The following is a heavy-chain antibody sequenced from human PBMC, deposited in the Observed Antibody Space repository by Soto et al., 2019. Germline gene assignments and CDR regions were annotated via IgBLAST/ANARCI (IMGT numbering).Heavy chain of an antibody. CDR3: ARDKRMPNYYYYYYMDV. D-gene: IGHD2-15*01. V-gene: IGHV3-66*01. J-gene: IGHJ6*03. CDR1: GFTFGSHD. Sequence: VGSLRLSCAASGFTFGSHDMSWVRQAPGKGLEWVSVIYTDGSTYYADSVKGRFTISRDNSKNTLYLQMNSLRAEDTAVYYCARDKRMPNYYYYYYMDVWGKGTTVTVSS. CDR2: IYTDGST.